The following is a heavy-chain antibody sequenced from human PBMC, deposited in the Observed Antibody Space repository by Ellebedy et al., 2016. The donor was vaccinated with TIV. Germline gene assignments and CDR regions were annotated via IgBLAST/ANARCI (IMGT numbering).Heavy chain of an antibody. CDR2: ISNNGGHR. D-gene: IGHD2-2*01. J-gene: IGHJ4*02. V-gene: IGHV3-23*01. CDR3: ADVGRCSSNGCYGDPSVF. CDR1: GLPFGNYA. Sequence: GESLKISCAASGLPFGNYAMSWVRQAPGKGLPWVSAISNNGGHRWYADSVKGRFTIFRDNSKYTLDLKMNSLRAEDTAIYYCADVGRCSSNGCYGDPSVFWGPGTLVTVSS.